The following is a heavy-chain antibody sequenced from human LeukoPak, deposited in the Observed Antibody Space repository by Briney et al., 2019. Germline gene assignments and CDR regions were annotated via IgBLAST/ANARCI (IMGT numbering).Heavy chain of an antibody. J-gene: IGHJ6*02. CDR1: GFTFSSYG. D-gene: IGHD3-9*01. CDR3: ARVYYDILTGHLPRFYGMDV. Sequence: GGSLRLSCAASGFTFSSYGMRWVRQAPGKGLEWVAVIWYDGSNKYYADSVKGRFTISRDNSKNTLYLQMNSLRAEDTAVYYCARVYYDILTGHLPRFYGMDVWGQGTTVTVSS. V-gene: IGHV3-33*01. CDR2: IWYDGSNK.